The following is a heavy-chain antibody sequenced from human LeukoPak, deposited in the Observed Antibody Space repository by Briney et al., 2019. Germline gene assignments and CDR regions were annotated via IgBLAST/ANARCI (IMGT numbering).Heavy chain of an antibody. CDR1: GFTFSSYA. CDR3: AKGRRVNGQGPKDY. CDR2: ISGSGGST. V-gene: IGHV3-23*01. D-gene: IGHD2-8*01. J-gene: IGHJ4*02. Sequence: GGSLRLSCAASGFTFSSYAMSWVRQAPGKGLEWVSAISGSGGSTYYADSVKGRFTISRDNSKNTLYLQMNSLRAEDTAVYYCAKGRRVNGQGPKDYWGQGTLVTVSS.